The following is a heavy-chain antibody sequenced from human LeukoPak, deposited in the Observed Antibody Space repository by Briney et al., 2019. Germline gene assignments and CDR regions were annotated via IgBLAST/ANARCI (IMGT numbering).Heavy chain of an antibody. V-gene: IGHV3-23*01. D-gene: IGHD6-19*01. CDR2: ISDGGGSI. J-gene: IGHJ4*02. CDR1: GFTFSSYA. CDR3: VKSTGPNGGCLDS. Sequence: PGGSLRLSCAASGFTFSSYAMRWVRQAPGKGLEWVSDISDGGGSIHYADSVRGRFTISRDNSKNTLYLQMSSLRADDTALYFCVKSTGPNGGCLDSWGQGTLVTVSS.